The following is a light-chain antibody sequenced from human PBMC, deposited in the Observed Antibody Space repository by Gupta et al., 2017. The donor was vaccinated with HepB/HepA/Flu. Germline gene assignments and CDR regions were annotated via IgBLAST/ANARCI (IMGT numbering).Light chain of an antibody. CDR3: VQGTHWPT. Sequence: DVVLTQSPLSLPVTLGQPASISCSTSQSLVFSDGNTFLHWFQQRPGQSPRRLLYQVSTRDSGVPERFSGSGSGTDFTLRISRVEAEDVAIYYCVQGTHWPTFGGGTKVEIK. CDR1: QSLVFSDGNTF. CDR2: QVS. V-gene: IGKV2-30*01. J-gene: IGKJ4*01.